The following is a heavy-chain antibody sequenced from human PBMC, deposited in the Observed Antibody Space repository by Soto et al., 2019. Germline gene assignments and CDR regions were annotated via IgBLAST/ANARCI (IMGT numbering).Heavy chain of an antibody. Sequence: DVQLVESGGGLVKLGGSLRLSCAASGFNFITFSMNWVRQAPGKGLEWVSSISASSSSIYYAESVKGRFTVSRDNAKNSLYLQMNSLTAEDTALYYCVRDAYNRDAFDIWGQGTTVTVSS. J-gene: IGHJ3*02. V-gene: IGHV3-21*01. D-gene: IGHD1-20*01. CDR1: GFNFITFS. CDR3: VRDAYNRDAFDI. CDR2: ISASSSSI.